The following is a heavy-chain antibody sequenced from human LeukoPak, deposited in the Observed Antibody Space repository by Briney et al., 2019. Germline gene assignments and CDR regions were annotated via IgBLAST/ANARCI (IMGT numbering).Heavy chain of an antibody. J-gene: IGHJ4*02. Sequence: GRSLRLSCAASGFTFSSYGMHWDRQAPGKGLEWVAVISYDGSNKYYADSVKGRFTISRDNSKNTLYLQMDSLRAEDTAVYYCAKDRLGQTPYYFDYWGQGTLVTVSS. D-gene: IGHD1-26*01. CDR2: ISYDGSNK. V-gene: IGHV3-30*18. CDR1: GFTFSSYG. CDR3: AKDRLGQTPYYFDY.